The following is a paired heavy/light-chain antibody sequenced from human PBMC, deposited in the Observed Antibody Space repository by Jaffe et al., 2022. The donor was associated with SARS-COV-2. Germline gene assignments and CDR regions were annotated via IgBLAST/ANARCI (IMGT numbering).Light chain of an antibody. J-gene: IGLJ3*02. CDR3: AAWDDSLSGRNWV. CDR1: SSNIGSNY. V-gene: IGLV1-47*01. CDR2: RNN. Sequence: QSVLTQPPSASGTPGQRVTISCSGSSSNIGSNYVYWYQQLPGAAPKLLIYRNNQRPSGVPDRFSGSKSGTSASLAISGLRSEDEADYYCAAWDDSLSGRNWVFGGGTKLTVL.
Heavy chain of an antibody. V-gene: IGHV3-11*01. D-gene: IGHD4-17*01. CDR2: ISSRSGTI. CDR1: GFAFSDYH. CDR3: ARDPTGVYGDYVFDY. J-gene: IGHJ4*01. Sequence: QVQLVESGGGLVKPGGSLRLSCAASGFAFSDYHMSWIRQAPGKGLDWVSYISSRSGTIYYADSVKGRFTISRDNAKNSLYLQMNSLRAEDTAVYFCARDPTGVYGDYVFDYWGHGTLVTVSS.